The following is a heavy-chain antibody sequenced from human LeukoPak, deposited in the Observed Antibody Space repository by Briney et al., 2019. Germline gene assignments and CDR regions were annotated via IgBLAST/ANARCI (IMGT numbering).Heavy chain of an antibody. Sequence: ASVKVSCKASGYTFTSYGISWVRQAPGQGLEWMGWISAYNGNTNYAQKLQGRVTMTTDTSTSTAYMELRSPRSDDTAVYYCARAYSSGWSSRWYFDYWGQGTLVTVSS. D-gene: IGHD6-19*01. CDR3: ARAYSSGWSSRWYFDY. J-gene: IGHJ4*02. CDR1: GYTFTSYG. CDR2: ISAYNGNT. V-gene: IGHV1-18*04.